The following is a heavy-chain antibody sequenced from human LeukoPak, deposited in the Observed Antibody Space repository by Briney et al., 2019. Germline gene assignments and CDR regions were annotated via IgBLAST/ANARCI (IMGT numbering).Heavy chain of an antibody. Sequence: SETLSLTCTVSGGSISSYYWTWVRQSAGKGLEWIGRISASGNTNCNPSLKSRVTMSVDTSTNQFSLKLTSVTAADTAVYYCAREGRSSTPGYWGQGTLVTVSS. CDR2: ISASGNT. CDR1: GGSISSYY. V-gene: IGHV4-4*07. J-gene: IGHJ4*02. D-gene: IGHD2-15*01. CDR3: AREGRSSTPGY.